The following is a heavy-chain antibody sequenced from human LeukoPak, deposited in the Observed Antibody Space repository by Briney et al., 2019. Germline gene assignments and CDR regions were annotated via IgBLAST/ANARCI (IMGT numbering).Heavy chain of an antibody. Sequence: SETLSLTCTVSGGSISSYYWSWIRQPPGKGLEWIGYIYYSGSTNYNPSLKSRVTISVDTSKNQFSLKLSSVTAADTAVYHCARSRWRLDYWGQGTLVTVSS. CDR2: IYYSGST. D-gene: IGHD5-24*01. CDR3: ARSRWRLDY. CDR1: GGSISSYY. J-gene: IGHJ4*02. V-gene: IGHV4-59*01.